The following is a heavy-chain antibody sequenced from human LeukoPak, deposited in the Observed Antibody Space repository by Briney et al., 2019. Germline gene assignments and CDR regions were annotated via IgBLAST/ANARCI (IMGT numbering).Heavy chain of an antibody. CDR1: GYSISNGYY. CDR3: ARSRGWELIFDQ. V-gene: IGHV4-38-2*02. Sequence: SETLSLTCTVSGYSISNGYYWDWIRQPPGRGLEWIGNIYRSGSTSYNPSLKSRVTLSVDTSKNQVSLKLSSVTAADTAVYYCARSRGWELIFDQWGQGTLVTVSS. J-gene: IGHJ4*02. D-gene: IGHD1-26*01. CDR2: IYRSGST.